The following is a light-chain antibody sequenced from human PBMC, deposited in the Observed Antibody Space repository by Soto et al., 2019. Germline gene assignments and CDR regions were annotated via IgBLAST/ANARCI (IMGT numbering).Light chain of an antibody. Sequence: DIVMTQSPLSLSVTPGEPASISCRSSESLLHSIGYNYLDWYLQKPGQSPQLLIYLGSNRAAGVPDRFSGGGSGRDFTLKISRVEADDVGVYYCMQGLETPTFGQGTKVEIK. CDR1: ESLLHSIGYNY. V-gene: IGKV2-28*01. CDR3: MQGLETPT. J-gene: IGKJ1*01. CDR2: LGS.